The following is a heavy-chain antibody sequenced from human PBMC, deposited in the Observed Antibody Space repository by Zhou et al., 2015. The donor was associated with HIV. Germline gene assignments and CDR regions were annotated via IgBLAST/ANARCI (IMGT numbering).Heavy chain of an antibody. CDR1: GGTFSSYT. V-gene: IGHV1-69*02. D-gene: IGHD6-6*01. CDR2: IIPILGIA. Sequence: QVQLVQSGAEVKKPGSSVKVSCKASGGTFSSYTISWVRQAPGQGLEWMGRIIPILGIANYAQKFQGRVTITADKSTSTAYMELSSLRSEDTAVYYCARAYSSSEGGAFDIWGQGTLVTVSS. CDR3: ARAYSSSEGGAFDI. J-gene: IGHJ4*02.